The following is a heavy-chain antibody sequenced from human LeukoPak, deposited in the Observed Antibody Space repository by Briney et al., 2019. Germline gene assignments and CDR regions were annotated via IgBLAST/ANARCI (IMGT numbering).Heavy chain of an antibody. J-gene: IGHJ4*02. CDR3: ARQSRYSSSTECDY. CDR2: IYPGDSDT. Sequence: GESLKIPCKGSGYSFTSYWIGWVRQMPGKGLEWMGIIYPGDSDTRYSPSFQGQVTISADKPISTAYLQWSSLKASDTAMYYCARQSRYSSSTECDYWGQGTLVTVSS. D-gene: IGHD6-6*01. CDR1: GYSFTSYW. V-gene: IGHV5-51*01.